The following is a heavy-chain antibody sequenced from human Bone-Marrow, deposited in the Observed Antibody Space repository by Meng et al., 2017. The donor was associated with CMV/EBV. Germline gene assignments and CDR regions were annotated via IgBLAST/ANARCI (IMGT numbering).Heavy chain of an antibody. V-gene: IGHV3-11*04. CDR3: AREGYDFWSGYPTLYYYGMDV. J-gene: IGHJ6*02. D-gene: IGHD3-3*01. Sequence: GESLKISCAASGFTFSDYYMSWIRQAPGKGLEWVSYISSSGSTIYYADSVKGRFTISRDNAKNSLYLQMNSLRAEDTAVYYCAREGYDFWSGYPTLYYYGMDVCGQGTTVTVS. CDR2: ISSSGSTI. CDR1: GFTFSDYY.